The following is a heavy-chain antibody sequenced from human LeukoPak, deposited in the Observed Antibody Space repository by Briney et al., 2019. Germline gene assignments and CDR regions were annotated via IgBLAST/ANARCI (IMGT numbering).Heavy chain of an antibody. D-gene: IGHD3-16*01. CDR1: GFSFNSYS. CDR2: ISSSSSTI. Sequence: GGSLRLSCAASGFSFNSYSMNWVRQAPGKGLERISYISSSSSTIYYIDSVKGRFTISRDNAKNSLYLQMNSLRAEDTAVYYCARAYITPYAFFDYWGQGALVTVSS. CDR3: ARAYITPYAFFDY. V-gene: IGHV3-48*01. J-gene: IGHJ4*02.